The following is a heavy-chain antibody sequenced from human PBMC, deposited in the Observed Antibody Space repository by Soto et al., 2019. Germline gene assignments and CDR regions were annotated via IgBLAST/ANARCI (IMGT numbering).Heavy chain of an antibody. V-gene: IGHV4-59*12. CDR1: GRSFNNYY. Sequence: SETLSLTCTVSGRSFNNYYWSWIRQPPGKGLEWIGYIYYSGTTKYNPSLKSRVTILVDTSKTQFSLKLRSVTAADTAVYYCAAGGGLPRYYWGQGTLVTVSS. CDR3: AAGGGLPRYY. D-gene: IGHD5-12*01. CDR2: IYYSGTT. J-gene: IGHJ4*02.